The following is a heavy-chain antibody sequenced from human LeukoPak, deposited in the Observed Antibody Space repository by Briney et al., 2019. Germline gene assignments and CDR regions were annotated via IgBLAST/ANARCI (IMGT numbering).Heavy chain of an antibody. CDR1: GYTFTTYG. CDR2: IIPIFGTA. CDR3: ARGTIGYCSSTSCYFWFDP. V-gene: IGHV1-69*05. D-gene: IGHD2-2*01. J-gene: IGHJ5*02. Sequence: ASVKVSCKASGYTFTTYGISWVRQAPGQGLKWMGGIIPIFGTANYAQKFQGRVTITTDESTSTAYMELSSLRSEDTAVYYCARGTIGYCSSTSCYFWFDPWGQGTLVTVSS.